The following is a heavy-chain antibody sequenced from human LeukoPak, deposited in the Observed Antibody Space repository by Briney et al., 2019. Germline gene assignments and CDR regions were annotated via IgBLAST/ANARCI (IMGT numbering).Heavy chain of an antibody. D-gene: IGHD3-22*01. CDR3: AKHLYYDSGAYHTLSSFDY. CDR1: GFTFSNAW. J-gene: IGHJ4*02. V-gene: IGHV3-23*01. CDR2: ISGSGGST. Sequence: GGSLRLSCAASGFTFSNAWMSWVRQAPGKGLEWVSAISGSGGSTYYADSVKGRFTISRDNSKNTLYVQMNSLRAEDTAVYYCAKHLYYDSGAYHTLSSFDYWGQGTLVTVSS.